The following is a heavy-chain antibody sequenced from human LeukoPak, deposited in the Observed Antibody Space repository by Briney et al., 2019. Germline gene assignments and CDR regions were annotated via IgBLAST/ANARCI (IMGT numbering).Heavy chain of an antibody. V-gene: IGHV4-30-4*01. CDR1: RGSISSGVYY. J-gene: IGHJ4*02. CDR3: ARALLWFGELSVTFDY. Sequence: SQTLSLTCTVSRGSISSGVYYWSWIRQPPGKGLEWIGYIYYGGSTYYNPSLKSRVTISVDTSKNQFSLKLSSVTAADTAVYYCARALLWFGELSVTFDYWGQGTLVTVSS. CDR2: IYYGGST. D-gene: IGHD3-10*01.